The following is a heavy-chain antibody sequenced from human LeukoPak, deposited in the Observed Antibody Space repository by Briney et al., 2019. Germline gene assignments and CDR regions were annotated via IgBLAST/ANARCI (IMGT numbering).Heavy chain of an antibody. Sequence: KPGGSLRLSCEASGFTFSNYNMNWVRQAPGKGLEWISSITTSSSYIYYADSVKGRFTISRDNAKNSLYLQMNSLTADDTAIYYCARDPYSGGYWAYYYYYMDIWGKGTTVTISS. CDR2: ITTSSSYI. CDR3: ARDPYSGGYWAYYYYYMDI. CDR1: GFTFSNYN. J-gene: IGHJ6*03. V-gene: IGHV3-21*01. D-gene: IGHD1-26*01.